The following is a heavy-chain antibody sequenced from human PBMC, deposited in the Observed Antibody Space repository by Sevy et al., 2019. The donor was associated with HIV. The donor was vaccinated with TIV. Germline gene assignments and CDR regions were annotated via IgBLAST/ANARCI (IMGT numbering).Heavy chain of an antibody. CDR3: ARDPNCSSTSCYEPYYYGMDV. J-gene: IGHJ6*02. D-gene: IGHD2-2*01. CDR2: ISYDGSNK. V-gene: IGHV3-30*04. CDR1: GFTFSSYA. Sequence: GGSLRLSCAASGFTFSSYAMHWVRQAPGKGLEWVAVISYDGSNKYYAHSVKGRFTISRDNSKNTLYLQMNSLRAEDTAVYYCARDPNCSSTSCYEPYYYGMDVWGQGTTVTVSS.